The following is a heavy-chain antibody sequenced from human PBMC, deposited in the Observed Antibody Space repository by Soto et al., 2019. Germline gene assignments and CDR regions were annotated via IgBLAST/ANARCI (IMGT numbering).Heavy chain of an antibody. D-gene: IGHD4-17*01. CDR2: IYSSGAT. J-gene: IGHJ5*02. CDR3: ARDSGYGDYYSWFDP. CDR1: GFTVSSNY. Sequence: RLSCAVSGFTVSSNYMSWVRQAPGKGLDWVSVIYSSGATYYADSVKGRFTISRDNSKNTLYLQMSSLRTEDTAIYYCARDSGYGDYYSWFDPWGQGSLVTVSS. V-gene: IGHV3-66*01.